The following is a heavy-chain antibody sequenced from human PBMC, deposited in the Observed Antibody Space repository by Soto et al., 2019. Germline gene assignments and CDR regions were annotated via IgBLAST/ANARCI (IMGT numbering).Heavy chain of an antibody. V-gene: IGHV4-4*02. CDR2: IFHSVNT. J-gene: IGHJ3*02. CDR1: GGSVSSYTW. Sequence: QMRLQESGPGLVKPSGTLSLACTVSGGSVSSYTWWTWVLQSPGKGLEWIGEIFHSVNTNYNPYRKSRATISVDKSKNQFSLTLTSVTDADTAVYYCVKNGWYSADIWGQGKMVTVSS. D-gene: IGHD6-19*01. CDR3: VKNGWYSADI.